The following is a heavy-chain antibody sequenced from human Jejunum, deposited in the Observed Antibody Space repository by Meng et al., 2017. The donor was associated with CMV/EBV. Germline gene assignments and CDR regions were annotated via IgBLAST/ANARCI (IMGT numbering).Heavy chain of an antibody. V-gene: IGHV3-72*01. CDR2: IRNKPYSYTT. D-gene: IGHD3-10*01. J-gene: IGHJ4*02. CDR1: GFTFSDHY. CDR3: ARDSMKGGGVDY. Sequence: SGFTFSDHYMDWFRQAPGKGLEWVARIRNKPYSYTTQYAASVKGRFIISRDDSKNSLYLQMNSLKTEDAAVYYCARDSMKGGGVDYWGQGTLVTVSS.